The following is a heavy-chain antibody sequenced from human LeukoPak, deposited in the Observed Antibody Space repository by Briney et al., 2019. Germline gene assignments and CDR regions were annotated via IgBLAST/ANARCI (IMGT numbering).Heavy chain of an antibody. CDR2: INPSGGST. Sequence: ASVKVSCKASGYTLTSYYMHWVRQAPGQGLEWMGIINPSGGSTNYAQKFQGRVTMTRDTSTSTVYMELSSLRSEDTAVYYCARDKDSIPDYVWGSYSTPYYFDYWGQGTLVTVSS. CDR3: ARDKDSIPDYVWGSYSTPYYFDY. CDR1: GYTLTSYY. J-gene: IGHJ4*02. V-gene: IGHV1-46*01. D-gene: IGHD3-16*01.